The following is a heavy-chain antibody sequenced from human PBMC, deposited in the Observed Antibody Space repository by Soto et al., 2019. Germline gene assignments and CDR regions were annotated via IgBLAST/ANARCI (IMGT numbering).Heavy chain of an antibody. CDR1: GFTFSDSS. J-gene: IGHJ6*03. CDR3: AGDQGPNYMAV. CDR2: ISGRDGNI. V-gene: IGHV3-11*01. Sequence: QVQLVESGGGLVKPGGSLGLSCAASGFTFSDSSMSWSRRPPGKGLEWLSYISGRDGNIYYADSVRGRFTISRDNAKNSVYLQMNSLRAEDTAVYYCAGDQGPNYMAVWGKGTTVTVS.